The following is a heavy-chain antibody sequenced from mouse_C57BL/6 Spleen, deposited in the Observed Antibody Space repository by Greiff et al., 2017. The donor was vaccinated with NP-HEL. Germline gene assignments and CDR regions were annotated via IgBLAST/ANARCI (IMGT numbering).Heavy chain of an antibody. CDR1: GFTFSDYG. Sequence: EVKVVESGGGLVKPGGSLKLSCAASGFTFSDYGMHWVRQAPEKGLEWVAYISSGSSTIYYADTVKGRFTISRDNAKNTLFLQMTSLRSEDTAMYYCARPNDYDEDAWFAYWGQGTLVTVSA. CDR2: ISSGSSTI. D-gene: IGHD2-4*01. J-gene: IGHJ3*01. CDR3: ARPNDYDEDAWFAY. V-gene: IGHV5-17*01.